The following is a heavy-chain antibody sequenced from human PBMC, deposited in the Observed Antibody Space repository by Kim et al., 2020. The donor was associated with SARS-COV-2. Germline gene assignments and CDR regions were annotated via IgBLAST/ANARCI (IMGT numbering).Heavy chain of an antibody. CDR3: ARLPVEYSSFGGDYFDY. Sequence: GASLKISCKGSGYSFTSYWISWVRQMPGKGLEWMGRIDPSDSYTNYSPSFQGHVTISADKSISTAYLQWSSLKASDTAMYYCARLPVEYSSFGGDYFDYWGQGTLVTVSS. CDR1: GYSFTSYW. V-gene: IGHV5-10-1*01. CDR2: IDPSDSYT. D-gene: IGHD6-6*01. J-gene: IGHJ4*02.